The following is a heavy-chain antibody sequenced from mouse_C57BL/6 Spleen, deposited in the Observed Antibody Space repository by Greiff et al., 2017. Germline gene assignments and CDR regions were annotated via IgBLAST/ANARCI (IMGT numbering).Heavy chain of an antibody. Sequence: EVQLQQSGPELVKPGASVRFPCRASGYTFPTSNMHWVKRSLGKGLGWIGDINPTNGGTIYNQKFKGKATLTVDKSSSTAYMELRSLTSEDTAVYYCARSYYYGSEWYFDVWGTGTTVTVAS. J-gene: IGHJ1*03. D-gene: IGHD1-1*01. CDR1: GYTFPTSN. V-gene: IGHV1-18*01. CDR3: ARSYYYGSEWYFDV. CDR2: INPTNGGT.